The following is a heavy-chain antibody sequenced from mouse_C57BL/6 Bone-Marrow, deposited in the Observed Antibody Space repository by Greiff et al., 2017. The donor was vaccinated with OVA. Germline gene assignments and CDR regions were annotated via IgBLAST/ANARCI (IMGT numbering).Heavy chain of an antibody. CDR1: GFTFSDYY. Sequence: EVHLVESGGGLVQPGGSLKLSCAASGFTFSDYYMYWVRQTPEKRLEWVAYISNGGGSTYYPDTVKGRFTISRDNAKNTLYLQMSRLKSEDTAMYYCARRDDDWFAYWGQGTLVTVSA. CDR2: ISNGGGST. CDR3: ARRDDDWFAY. D-gene: IGHD2-14*01. V-gene: IGHV5-12*01. J-gene: IGHJ3*01.